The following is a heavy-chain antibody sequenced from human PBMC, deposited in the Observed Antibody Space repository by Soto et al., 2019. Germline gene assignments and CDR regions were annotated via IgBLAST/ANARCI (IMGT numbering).Heavy chain of an antibody. Sequence: ASVKGSCKATGYTFSGYYMHWVRQAPGQGLEWMGWINPNSGGANYAQKFQGRVTMTRDTSISTAYMELSRLRSDDAAVYYCARVSGGVAAETLDYWGQGTLVPVSS. CDR1: GYTFSGYY. CDR2: INPNSGGA. D-gene: IGHD6-13*01. CDR3: ARVSGGVAAETLDY. J-gene: IGHJ4*02. V-gene: IGHV1-2*02.